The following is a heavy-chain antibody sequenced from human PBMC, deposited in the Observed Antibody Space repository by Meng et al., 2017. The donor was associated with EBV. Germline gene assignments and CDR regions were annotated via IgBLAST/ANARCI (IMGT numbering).Heavy chain of an antibody. CDR3: ARSSPVRFGELSN. V-gene: IGHV4-39*07. J-gene: IGHJ4*02. D-gene: IGHD3-10*01. Sequence: QLQLQESGPGLGKPSEXLSRTCTVSGGSISSSSYYWGWIRQPPGKGLEWIGSIYYSGSTYYNPSLKSRVTISVDTSKNQFSLKLSSVTAADTAVYYCARSSPVRFGELSNWGQGTLVTVSS. CDR2: IYYSGST. CDR1: GGSISSSSYY.